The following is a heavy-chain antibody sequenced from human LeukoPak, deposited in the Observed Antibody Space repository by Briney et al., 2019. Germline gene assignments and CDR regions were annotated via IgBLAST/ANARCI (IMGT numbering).Heavy chain of an antibody. J-gene: IGHJ6*04. CDR1: GYTFTSYG. D-gene: IGHD3-10*01. CDR2: ISAYNGNT. Sequence: ASVKVSCKASGYTFTSYGISWVRQAPGQGLEWMGWISAYNGNTNYAQKLQGRVTMTTDTSTSTAYMELRSLRSDDTAVYYCARRELLWFGEFAAGMDVWGKGITVTVSP. CDR3: ARRELLWFGEFAAGMDV. V-gene: IGHV1-18*04.